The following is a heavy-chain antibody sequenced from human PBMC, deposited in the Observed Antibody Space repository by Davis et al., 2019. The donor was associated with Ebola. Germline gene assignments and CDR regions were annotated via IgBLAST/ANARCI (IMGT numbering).Heavy chain of an antibody. V-gene: IGHV1-18*01. J-gene: IGHJ4*02. D-gene: IGHD4-17*01. Sequence: AASVKVSCKASGYTFTSYGISWVRQAPGQGLEWLGWISAYNGNTNYAQKLQGRVTMTTDTSTSTAYMELRSLRSDDTAVYYCARDPTVTPLDYWGQGTLVTVSS. CDR3: ARDPTVTPLDY. CDR1: GYTFTSYG. CDR2: ISAYNGNT.